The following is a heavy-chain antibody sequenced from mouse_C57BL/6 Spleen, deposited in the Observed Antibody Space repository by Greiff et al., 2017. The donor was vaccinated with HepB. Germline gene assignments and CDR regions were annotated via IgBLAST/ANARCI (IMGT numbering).Heavy chain of an antibody. J-gene: IGHJ3*01. CDR3: ARENDWFAY. CDR2: IDPSDSDT. Sequence: VQLQQPGAELVRPGSSVKLSCKASGYTFTSYWMHWVKQRPIQGLEWIGNIDPSDSDTHYNQKFKDKATLTVDKSSSTAYMQLSSLTSEDSAVYYCARENDWFAYWGQGTLVTVSA. CDR1: GYTFTSYW. V-gene: IGHV1-52*01.